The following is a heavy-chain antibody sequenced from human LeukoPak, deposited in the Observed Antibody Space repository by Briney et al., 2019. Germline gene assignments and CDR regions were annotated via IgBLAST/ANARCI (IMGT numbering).Heavy chain of an antibody. V-gene: IGHV3-23*01. J-gene: IGHJ6*02. CDR3: AKASCGSECYYRMDV. Sequence: QPGGSLRLSCAASGFTFSSNAMNWVRQAPGKGLDWVSGISGSGRNTYYADSVKGRFTISRDNSKNTLYLQMNSLRGEDTAVYYCAKASCGSECYYRMDVWGQGTAVTVSS. D-gene: IGHD2-21*01. CDR2: ISGSGRNT. CDR1: GFTFSSNA.